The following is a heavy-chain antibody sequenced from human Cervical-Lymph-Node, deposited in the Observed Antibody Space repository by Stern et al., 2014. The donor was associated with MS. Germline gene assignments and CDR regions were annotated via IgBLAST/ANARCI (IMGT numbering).Heavy chain of an antibody. V-gene: IGHV1-69*01. CDR3: ATDSSPRDAYNHLRY. D-gene: IGHD5-24*01. Sequence: VQLVESGAELRKPGSSVKGSCKASGVTLSRYGISWVRQAPGQGLEWMGGMTGIMRTGSYSHKLKGIVPITTDEHTRTAYVEMSSLRSEDTALYYCATDSSPRDAYNHLRYWGQGTLVTVSS. CDR1: GVTLSRYG. J-gene: IGHJ4*02. CDR2: MTGIMRTG.